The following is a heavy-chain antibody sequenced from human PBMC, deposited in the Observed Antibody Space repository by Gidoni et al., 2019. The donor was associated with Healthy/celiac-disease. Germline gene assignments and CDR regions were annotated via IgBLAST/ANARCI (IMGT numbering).Heavy chain of an antibody. J-gene: IGHJ6*02. D-gene: IGHD3-3*01. Sequence: QVQLVEYGGGVVQPGRSLRLSCAAYGFTLSSYGMHWVRQAPGKGLEWVAVIWYDGSNNYYADSVKGRFTISRDNSKNTLYLQMNSLRSEDTAVYYCARDYVGGPIFGVVRRLRGGMDVWGQGTTVTVSS. CDR1: GFTLSSYG. CDR3: ARDYVGGPIFGVVRRLRGGMDV. V-gene: IGHV3-33*01. CDR2: IWYDGSNN.